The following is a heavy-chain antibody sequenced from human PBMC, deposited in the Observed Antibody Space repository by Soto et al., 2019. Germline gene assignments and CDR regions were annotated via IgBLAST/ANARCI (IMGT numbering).Heavy chain of an antibody. Sequence: GASVKVSCKASGYTFTSYGISWVRQAPGQGLEWMGWISAYNGNTNYAQKLQGRVTMTTDTSTSTAYMELRSLRSDDTAVYYCARDGFCSSTSSCVFRGSGYYCYVMDVCGQGTTV. CDR2: ISAYNGNT. V-gene: IGHV1-18*04. D-gene: IGHD2-2*01. CDR1: GYTFTSYG. J-gene: IGHJ6*02. CDR3: ARDGFCSSTSSCVFRGSGYYCYVMDV.